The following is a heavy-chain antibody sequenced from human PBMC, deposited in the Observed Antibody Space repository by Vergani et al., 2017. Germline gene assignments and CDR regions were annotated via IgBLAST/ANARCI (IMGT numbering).Heavy chain of an antibody. CDR2: IYYSGST. J-gene: IGHJ4*02. V-gene: IGHV4-61*01. CDR3: ASDYDFWSGYLSY. CDR1: GGSVSSGSYY. D-gene: IGHD3-3*01. Sequence: QVQLQESGPGLVKPSETLSLTCTVSGGSVSSGSYYWSWIRQPPGQGLEWIGYIYYSGSTNYNPSLKSRVTISVDTSKNHFSLKLSSVTAADTAVYYCASDYDFWSGYLSYWGQGTLVTVSS.